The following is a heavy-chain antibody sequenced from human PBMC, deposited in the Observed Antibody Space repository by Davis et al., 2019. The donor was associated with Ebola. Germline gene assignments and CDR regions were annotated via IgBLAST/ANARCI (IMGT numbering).Heavy chain of an antibody. CDR1: GYTFTNYF. J-gene: IGHJ4*02. D-gene: IGHD3-3*01. Sequence: ASVKVSCKASGYTFTNYFMHWVRQAPGQGLEWMGIVNCNGGSTTYAQEFQDRVTMTRDTSTSTVYMEMSSLRSEDTAVYYCATDPDFWSGIDYWGQGTLVTVSS. CDR3: ATDPDFWSGIDY. V-gene: IGHV1-46*01. CDR2: VNCNGGST.